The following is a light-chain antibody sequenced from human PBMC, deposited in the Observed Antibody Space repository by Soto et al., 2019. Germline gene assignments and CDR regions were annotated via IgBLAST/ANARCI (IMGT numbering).Light chain of an antibody. V-gene: IGKV1-5*01. CDR1: QSITNR. J-gene: IGKJ1*01. CDR3: QHYGGMWT. Sequence: DIQMTQSPSTLSAALGDRVAITCLASQSITNRLAWYQLKPGKAPKVLIYDALNLESGVPSRFSGSGYGTEFTLTIRSLQPDDFATYCCQHYGGMWTFGQGTKVDNK. CDR2: DAL.